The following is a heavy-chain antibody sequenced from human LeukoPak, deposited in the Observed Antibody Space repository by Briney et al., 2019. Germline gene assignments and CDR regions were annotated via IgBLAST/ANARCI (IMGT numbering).Heavy chain of an antibody. Sequence: PSETLSLTCTVPGGSISSGGYCWSCIRQHPGKGLEWIGSISASGSTLSSPSLRRRVTISVDTSKNQFSLNLSSVSAADTAVYFCARADNLNAFDYWGQGTRVTVSS. CDR2: ISASGST. D-gene: IGHD1-1*01. V-gene: IGHV4-31*03. CDR1: GGSISSGGYC. J-gene: IGHJ4*02. CDR3: ARADNLNAFDY.